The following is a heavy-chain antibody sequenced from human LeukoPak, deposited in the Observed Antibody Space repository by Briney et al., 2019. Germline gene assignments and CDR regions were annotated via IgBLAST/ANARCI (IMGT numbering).Heavy chain of an antibody. D-gene: IGHD3-22*01. Sequence: PGWSLRVSCAASGFTVSSNYMSWVRQAPGRGLEWVSVIYTGGSTYYADSVKGRFTISRDNSKNTLYLQMNSLRAEDTAVYYCARDLGRYDSNQGPLDAFDIWGQGTMVTVSS. V-gene: IGHV3-53*01. J-gene: IGHJ3*02. CDR2: IYTGGST. CDR3: ARDLGRYDSNQGPLDAFDI. CDR1: GFTVSSNY.